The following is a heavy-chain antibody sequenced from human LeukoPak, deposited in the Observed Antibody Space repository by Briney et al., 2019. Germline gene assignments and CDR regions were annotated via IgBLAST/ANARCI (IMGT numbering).Heavy chain of an antibody. CDR1: GINFRTSG. CDR3: AKDMGDYCSGGSCYNDY. V-gene: IGHV3-30*02. CDR2: IQNDGSDK. J-gene: IGHJ4*02. D-gene: IGHD2-15*01. Sequence: PGGSLRLSCAASGINFRTSGMHWVRQAPGKGLEWVTSIQNDGSDKYYAASVKGRFTISRDNSMNTLYLQMNSLRAEDTAVYYCAKDMGDYCSGGSCYNDYWGQGTLVTVSS.